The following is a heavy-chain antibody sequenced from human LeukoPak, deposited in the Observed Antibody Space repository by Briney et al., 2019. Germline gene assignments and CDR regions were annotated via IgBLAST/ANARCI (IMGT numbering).Heavy chain of an antibody. D-gene: IGHD3-22*01. J-gene: IGHJ4*02. CDR2: IYSGGST. CDR1: GFTVSSNY. CDR3: ARGYYDRSGYYAYYFDY. Sequence: GGSLRLSCAASGFTVSSNYMSWVRQAPGKGLEWVSVIYSGGSTYYADSVKGRFTISRDNSKNTLYLQMNSLRAEDTAVYYCARGYYDRSGYYAYYFDYWGQGTLVTVSS. V-gene: IGHV3-53*01.